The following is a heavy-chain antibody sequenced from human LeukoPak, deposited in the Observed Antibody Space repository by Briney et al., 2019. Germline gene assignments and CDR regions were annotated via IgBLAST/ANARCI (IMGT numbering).Heavy chain of an antibody. Sequence: SETLSLTRIVSGAYITSHYWSWIRRPPGKGLEWIGYVHSSGTTNYNPSLKSRVTISVDTSKNQFSLKLSSVTAADTAVYYCATGVEYSSSSDAFDIWGQGTMVTVSS. CDR1: GAYITSHY. J-gene: IGHJ3*02. CDR2: VHSSGTT. D-gene: IGHD6-6*01. V-gene: IGHV4-59*11. CDR3: ATGVEYSSSSDAFDI.